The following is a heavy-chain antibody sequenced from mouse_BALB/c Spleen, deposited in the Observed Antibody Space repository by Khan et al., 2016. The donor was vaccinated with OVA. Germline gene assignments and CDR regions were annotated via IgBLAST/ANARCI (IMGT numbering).Heavy chain of an antibody. CDR1: GYTFTDYY. V-gene: IGHV1S56*01. D-gene: IGHD2-1*01. J-gene: IGHJ3*01. CDR2: IYPGNINT. CDR3: AREVYYGNSRAWFAY. Sequence: QVQLQQSGPELVKPGASVRISCKASGYTFTDYYINWMKQRPGQGLEWIGWIYPGNINTKYNEKFEDKATLTADKSSNTAYMQLSSLTSEDSAVYYCAREVYYGNSRAWFAYWGQGTLVTVSA.